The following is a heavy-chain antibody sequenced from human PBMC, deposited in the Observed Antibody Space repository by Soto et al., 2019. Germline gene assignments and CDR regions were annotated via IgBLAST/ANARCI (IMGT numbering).Heavy chain of an antibody. CDR1: GYTFTGYY. Sequence: QVPLVQSGAEVKKPGASVKVSCKASGYTFTGYYMHWVRQAPGQGLEWMGWINPNSGGTNYAQKFQGRVTMTRDTSISTAYMELSRLRSDDTAVYYCARDLGRDGYNFPFDYWGQGTLVTVS. J-gene: IGHJ4*02. D-gene: IGHD5-12*01. CDR3: ARDLGRDGYNFPFDY. CDR2: INPNSGGT. V-gene: IGHV1-2*02.